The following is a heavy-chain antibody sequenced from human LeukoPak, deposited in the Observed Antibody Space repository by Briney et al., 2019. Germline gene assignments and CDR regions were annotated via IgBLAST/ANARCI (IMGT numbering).Heavy chain of an antibody. J-gene: IGHJ4*02. CDR1: GFTFSSYW. CDR3: GRGGSPVDILTGYDFDY. V-gene: IGHV3-7*01. Sequence: GGSLRLSCAASGFTFSSYWMSWVRQAPGKGLEWVANIKQDGSEKYYVDSVKGRFTISRDNAKNSLYLQMNSLRAEDTAVYYCGRGGSPVDILTGYDFDYWGQGTLVTVSS. CDR2: IKQDGSEK. D-gene: IGHD3-9*01.